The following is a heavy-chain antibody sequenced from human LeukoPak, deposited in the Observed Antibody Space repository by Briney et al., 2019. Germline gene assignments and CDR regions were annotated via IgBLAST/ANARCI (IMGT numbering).Heavy chain of an antibody. Sequence: SETLSLTCSVSGASISGGTYYWGWIRQPPGKGLEWIGSIYYTGSTYDNPSLKSSVTISVDTSKNQFSLNLSSVTAADTAVYYCAREGVPAANSWFDPWSQGTLVTVSS. V-gene: IGHV4-39*02. J-gene: IGHJ5*02. CDR3: AREGVPAANSWFDP. CDR2: IYYTGST. CDR1: GASISGGTYY. D-gene: IGHD2-2*01.